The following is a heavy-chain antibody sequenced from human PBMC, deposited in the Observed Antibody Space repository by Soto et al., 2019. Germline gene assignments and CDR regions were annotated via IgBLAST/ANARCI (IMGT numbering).Heavy chain of an antibody. Sequence: GASVKVSCKASGYTFTDYYMHWVRQAPEQGLEWMGWINPNSGGTNYAQKFQGRVTMTRDTSISTAYMELNRLRSDDTAVYYCARDQSPSSGWPGMDVWGQGTTVTVSS. D-gene: IGHD6-19*01. V-gene: IGHV1-2*02. CDR1: GYTFTDYY. CDR2: INPNSGGT. CDR3: ARDQSPSSGWPGMDV. J-gene: IGHJ6*02.